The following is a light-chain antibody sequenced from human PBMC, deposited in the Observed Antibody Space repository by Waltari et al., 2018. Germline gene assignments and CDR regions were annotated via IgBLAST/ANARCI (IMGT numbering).Light chain of an antibody. J-gene: IGKJ4*01. CDR2: ETS. CDR1: HDIDRW. CDR3: QQANRYPMP. V-gene: IGKV1-12*01. Sequence: DFQMTQSPSFVSASVGDRVTMTCRASHDIDRWLAWFQQKPGKAPKLLIHETSRLQSGVSSRFSGSGYGTDFTLTISSLQSEDVATHYCQQANRYPMPFGGGTRVEIK.